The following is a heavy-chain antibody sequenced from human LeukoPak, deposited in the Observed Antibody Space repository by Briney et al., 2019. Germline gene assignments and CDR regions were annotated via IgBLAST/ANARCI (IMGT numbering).Heavy chain of an antibody. CDR2: IKQGGSEK. CDR1: GFTFSSYW. Sequence: GGSLRLSCAASGFTFSSYWMSWVRQAPGKGLEWVANIKQGGSEKDYVDSVKGRFTISRDNAKNSLYLQMNSLRAEDTALYYCAKGRGYNYGYIFGYFDYWGQGTLVTVSS. D-gene: IGHD5-18*01. V-gene: IGHV3-7*03. J-gene: IGHJ4*02. CDR3: AKGRGYNYGYIFGYFDY.